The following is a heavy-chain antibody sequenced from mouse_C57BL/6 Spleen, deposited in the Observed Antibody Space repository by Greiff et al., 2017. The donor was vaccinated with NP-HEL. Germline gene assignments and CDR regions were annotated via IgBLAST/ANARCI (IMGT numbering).Heavy chain of an antibody. CDR2: IDPETGGT. V-gene: IGHV1-15*01. CDR3: TRRGDGYYNWFAY. CDR1: GYTFTDYE. J-gene: IGHJ3*01. Sequence: VQRVESGAELVRPGASVTLSCKASGYTFTDYEMHWVKQTPVHGLEWIGAIDPETGGTAYNQKFKGKAILTADKSSSTAYMELRSLTSEDSAVYYCTRRGDGYYNWFAYWGQGTLVTVSA. D-gene: IGHD2-3*01.